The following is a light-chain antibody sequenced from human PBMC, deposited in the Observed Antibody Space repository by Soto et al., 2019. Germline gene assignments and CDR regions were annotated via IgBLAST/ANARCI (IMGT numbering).Light chain of an antibody. CDR3: QQYGSSPWT. CDR1: QSVSSSY. Sequence: EIVLTQSPGTPSLSPGERATLSCRASQSVSSSYLAWYQQKPGQAPRPLIYGASSRAIGIPDRFSGSGSGTDFTLTISRLEPADFAVYYCQQYGSSPWTFGQGTKVEIK. CDR2: GAS. V-gene: IGKV3-20*01. J-gene: IGKJ1*01.